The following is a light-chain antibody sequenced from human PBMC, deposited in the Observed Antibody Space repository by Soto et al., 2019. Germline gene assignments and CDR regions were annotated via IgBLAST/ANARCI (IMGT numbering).Light chain of an antibody. V-gene: IGKV3-20*01. J-gene: IGKJ4*01. CDR1: QSVSSSY. CDR2: GAS. CDR3: QQYGSSSLT. Sequence: ESVLTQSPATLSLSPGERATLSCRASQSVSSSYLAWYQQKPGQAPRLLIYGASSRATGIPDRFSGSGSGTDFTLTISRLEPEDFAVYYCQQYGSSSLTFGGGTKVDI.